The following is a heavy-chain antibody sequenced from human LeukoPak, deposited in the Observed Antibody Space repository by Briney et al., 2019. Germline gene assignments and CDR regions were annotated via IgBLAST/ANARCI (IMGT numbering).Heavy chain of an antibody. D-gene: IGHD3-10*01. V-gene: IGHV1-2*06. J-gene: IGHJ4*02. CDR3: ARDDYGSGSYYNPFDY. CDR1: GYTFTGYY. Sequence: ASVKVSCKASGYTFTGYYMHWVRQAPGQGLEWMGRINPNSGGTNYGQKLQGRVTMTRDTSISTAYMELSRLRADDTAVYYCARDDYGSGSYYNPFDYWGQGTLVTVSS. CDR2: INPNSGGT.